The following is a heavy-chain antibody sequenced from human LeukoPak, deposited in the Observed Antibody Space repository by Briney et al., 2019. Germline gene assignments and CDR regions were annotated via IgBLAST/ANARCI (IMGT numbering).Heavy chain of an antibody. Sequence: ASVKVSCKSSGYTFTGYYMHWVRQAPGQGLEWRGWINPNSGGTNYAQKFQGRVTITRDTSISTAYMDLSRLRSDDTAVYYCATASWREGHGGAFDIWGQGTMVTVSS. V-gene: IGHV1-2*02. CDR2: INPNSGGT. CDR1: GYTFTGYY. D-gene: IGHD6-13*01. CDR3: ATASWREGHGGAFDI. J-gene: IGHJ3*02.